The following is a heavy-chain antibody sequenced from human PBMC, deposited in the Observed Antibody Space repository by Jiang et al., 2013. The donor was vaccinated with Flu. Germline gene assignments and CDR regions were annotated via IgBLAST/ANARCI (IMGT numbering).Heavy chain of an antibody. CDR1: GYSFTSYW. J-gene: IGHJ2*01. CDR3: ARRIHDGSGSYYNSPYWYFDL. CDR2: IDPSDSYT. V-gene: IGHV5-10-1*01. D-gene: IGHD3-10*01. Sequence: GAEVKKPGESLRISCKGSGYSFTSYWISWVRQMPGKGLEWMGRIDPSDSYTNYSPSFQGHVTISADKSISTAYLQWSSLKASDTAMYYCARRIHDGSGSYYNSPYWYFDLWGRGTLVTVSS.